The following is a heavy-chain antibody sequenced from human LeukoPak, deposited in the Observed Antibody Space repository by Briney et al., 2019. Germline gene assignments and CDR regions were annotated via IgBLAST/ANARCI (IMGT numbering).Heavy chain of an antibody. J-gene: IGHJ6*02. CDR3: AKELSDYLYYYGMDV. Sequence: GGSLRLSCAASGFTFDDYAMHWVRQAPGKGLEWVSLISGDGGSTYYADSVKGRFTISRDNSKNSLYLQMNSLRTEDTALYYCAKELSDYLYYYGMDVWGQGTTVTVSS. CDR2: ISGDGGST. V-gene: IGHV3-43*02. D-gene: IGHD4/OR15-4a*01. CDR1: GFTFDDYA.